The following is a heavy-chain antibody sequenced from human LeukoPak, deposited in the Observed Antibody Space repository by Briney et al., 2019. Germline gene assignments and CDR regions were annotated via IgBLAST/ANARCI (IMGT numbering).Heavy chain of an antibody. V-gene: IGHV4-59*08. CDR2: IYYSGST. J-gene: IGHJ3*02. CDR3: AKGPVEMATIDAFDI. D-gene: IGHD5-24*01. Sequence: PSETLSLTCTVSGGSISSYYWSWIRQPPGKGLEWIGYIYYSGSTNYNPSLKSRVTISVDTSKNQFSLKLSSVTAADTAVYYCAKGPVEMATIDAFDIWGQGTMVTVSS. CDR1: GGSISSYY.